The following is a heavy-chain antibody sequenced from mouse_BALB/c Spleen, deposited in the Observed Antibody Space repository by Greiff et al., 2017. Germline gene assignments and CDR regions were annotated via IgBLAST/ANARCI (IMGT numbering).Heavy chain of an antibody. CDR3: ARQKGDGYYDYAMDY. Sequence: EVKLMESGGDLVKPGGSLKLSCAASGFTFSSYGMSWVRQTPDKRLEWVATISSGGSYTYYPDSVKGRFTISRDNAKNTLYLQMSSLKSEDTAMYYCARQKGDGYYDYAMDYWGQGTSVTVSS. CDR1: GFTFSSYG. D-gene: IGHD2-3*01. J-gene: IGHJ4*01. CDR2: ISSGGSYT. V-gene: IGHV5-6*01.